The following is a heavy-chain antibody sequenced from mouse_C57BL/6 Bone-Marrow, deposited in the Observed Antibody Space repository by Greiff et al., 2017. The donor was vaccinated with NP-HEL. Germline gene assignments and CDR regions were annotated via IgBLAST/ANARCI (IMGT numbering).Heavy chain of an antibody. V-gene: IGHV1-72*01. J-gene: IGHJ1*03. CDR3: AKYGSSYLHWYFDV. Sequence: QVQLQQPGAELVKPGASVKLSCKASGYTFTSYWMHWVKQRPGRGLEWIGRIDPHSGGTKYNEKFKSKATLTVDKPSSTAYMQLSSLTSEDSAVYYGAKYGSSYLHWYFDVWGTGTTVTVSS. D-gene: IGHD1-1*01. CDR2: IDPHSGGT. CDR1: GYTFTSYW.